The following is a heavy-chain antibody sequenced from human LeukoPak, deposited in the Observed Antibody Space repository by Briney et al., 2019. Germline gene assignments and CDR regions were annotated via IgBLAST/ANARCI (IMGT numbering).Heavy chain of an antibody. CDR2: ISWNSGSI. Sequence: GGSLRLSCAASGFTFDDYAMHWVRQAPGKGLEWVSGISWNSGSIGYADSVKGRFTISRGNAKNSLYLQMNSLRAEDTALYYCAKDYGDVAYYFDYWGQGTLVTVSS. D-gene: IGHD4-17*01. CDR3: AKDYGDVAYYFDY. V-gene: IGHV3-9*01. J-gene: IGHJ4*02. CDR1: GFTFDDYA.